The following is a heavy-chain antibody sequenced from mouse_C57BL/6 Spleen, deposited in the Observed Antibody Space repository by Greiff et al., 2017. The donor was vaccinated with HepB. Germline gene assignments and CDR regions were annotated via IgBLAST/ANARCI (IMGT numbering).Heavy chain of an antibody. J-gene: IGHJ2*01. CDR1: GYTFTSYW. CDR2: INPSNGGT. D-gene: IGHD1-1*01. Sequence: QVQLKQPGTELVKPGASVKLSCKASGYTFTSYWMHWVKQRPGQGLEWIGNINPSNGGTNYNEKFKSKATLTVDKSSSTAYMQLSSLTSEDSAVYYCARGQSPITTVVANDYWGQGTTLTVSS. V-gene: IGHV1-53*01. CDR3: ARGQSPITTVVANDY.